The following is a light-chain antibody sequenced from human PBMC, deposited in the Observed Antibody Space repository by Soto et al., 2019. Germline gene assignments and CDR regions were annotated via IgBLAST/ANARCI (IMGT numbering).Light chain of an antibody. CDR2: LNSDGSH. CDR1: SGHSDYA. J-gene: IGLJ3*02. Sequence: QSVLTQSPSASASLGGSVKLTCTLSSGHSDYAIAWHQQQPEKGPRYLMKLNSDGSHSKGDGIPDRFSGSSSGAERYLTISSLQSEDEADYHCQTWGAGMVFGGGTKVTVL. CDR3: QTWGAGMV. V-gene: IGLV4-69*01.